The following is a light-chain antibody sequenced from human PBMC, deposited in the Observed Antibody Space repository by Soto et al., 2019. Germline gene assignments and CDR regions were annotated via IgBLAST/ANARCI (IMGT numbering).Light chain of an antibody. J-gene: IGLJ1*01. CDR2: SNN. CDR3: AAWDNSLNGYV. Sequence: QSVLTQPPSASGTPGQRVSISCSGSSSNIGRNTVNWYQQLPGMAPNLLIYSNNQRPSGVPDRFSGSQSGTSASLAISGLQSEDEADYYCAAWDNSLNGYVFGTGTKVTVL. V-gene: IGLV1-44*01. CDR1: SSNIGRNT.